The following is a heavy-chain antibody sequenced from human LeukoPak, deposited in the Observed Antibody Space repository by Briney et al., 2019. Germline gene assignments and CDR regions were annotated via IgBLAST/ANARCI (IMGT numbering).Heavy chain of an antibody. J-gene: IGHJ4*02. CDR1: GGTFSRYA. D-gene: IGHD1-26*01. V-gene: IGHV1-2*06. CDR3: ASGAPYSGSPYTLY. Sequence: ASVKVSCKASGGTFSRYAISWVRQAPGQGLEWMGRINPNSGGTNYAQKFQGRVTMTRDTSISTAYMELSRLRSDDTAVYYCASGAPYSGSPYTLYWGRGTLVTVSS. CDR2: INPNSGGT.